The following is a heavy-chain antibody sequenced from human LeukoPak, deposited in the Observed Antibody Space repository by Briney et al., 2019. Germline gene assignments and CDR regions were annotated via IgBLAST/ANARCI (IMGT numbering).Heavy chain of an antibody. V-gene: IGHV3-23*01. CDR1: GFTFSSYV. CDR3: ANTLYCSGGSCPPDY. D-gene: IGHD2-15*01. CDR2: ISGSGGST. Sequence: LTGGSLRLSCAASGFTFSSYVMSWVRQVPGKGLEWVSTISGSGGSTYYADSVKGRFTISRDNSKNTLYLQMNSLRAEDTAVYYCANTLYCSGGSCPPDYWGQGTLVTVSS. J-gene: IGHJ4*02.